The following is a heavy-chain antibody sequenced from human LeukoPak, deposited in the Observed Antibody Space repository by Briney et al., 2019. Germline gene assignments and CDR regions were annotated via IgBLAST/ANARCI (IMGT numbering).Heavy chain of an antibody. V-gene: IGHV1-18*01. J-gene: IGHJ6*03. Sequence: GASVKVSCKASGYTFTSYGISWVRQAPGQGLEWMGWISAYNGNTNYAQKLQGRVTMTTDTSTSTAYMELRSLRSDDTAVYYCARQGPVAGNYYYYYMDVWGKGTTVTVSS. CDR1: GYTFTSYG. CDR2: ISAYNGNT. D-gene: IGHD6-19*01. CDR3: ARQGPVAGNYYYYYMDV.